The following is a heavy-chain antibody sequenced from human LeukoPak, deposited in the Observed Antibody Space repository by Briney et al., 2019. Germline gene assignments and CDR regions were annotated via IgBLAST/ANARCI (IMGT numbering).Heavy chain of an antibody. D-gene: IGHD6-25*01. CDR2: IWYDGSNK. CDR1: GFTFSNYG. CDR3: ARFAAGGSYYYYMDV. J-gene: IGHJ6*03. V-gene: IGHV3-33*01. Sequence: GRSLRLSCAASGFTFSNYGIHWVRQAPGKGLEWVAVIWYDGSNKYYADSVKGRFTISRDNAKNSLYLQMNSLRADDTAVYYCARFAAGGSYYYYMDVWGKGTTVTVSS.